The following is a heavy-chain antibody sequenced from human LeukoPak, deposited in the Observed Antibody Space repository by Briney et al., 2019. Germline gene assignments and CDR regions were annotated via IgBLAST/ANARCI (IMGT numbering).Heavy chain of an antibody. CDR3: ARYSSSLGWFDP. CDR1: GDSVSSNSAA. Sequence: SQTLSLTCAISGDSVSSNSAAWNWIRQSPSRGLEWLGRTFYRSKWYNDYALSVKSRISISPDTSKNQFSLQPNSVTPEDTAVYYCARYSSSLGWFDPWGQGTLVTVSS. CDR2: TFYRSKWYN. D-gene: IGHD6-13*01. V-gene: IGHV6-1*01. J-gene: IGHJ5*02.